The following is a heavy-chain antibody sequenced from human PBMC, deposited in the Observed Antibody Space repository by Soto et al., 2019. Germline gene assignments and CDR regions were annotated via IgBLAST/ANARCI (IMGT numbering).Heavy chain of an antibody. J-gene: IGHJ5*02. CDR2: IKQDGSEK. Sequence: EVQLVESGGGLVQPGGSLRLSCAASRFTFSSYWMNWVRQAPGKGLEWVANIKQDGSEKYYVDSVKGRFTISRDNAKNSLYLQMNSLRAEDTAVYYCARDQGYSSSWTRKYNWFDPWGQGTLVTVSS. D-gene: IGHD6-13*01. CDR3: ARDQGYSSSWTRKYNWFDP. V-gene: IGHV3-7*03. CDR1: RFTFSSYW.